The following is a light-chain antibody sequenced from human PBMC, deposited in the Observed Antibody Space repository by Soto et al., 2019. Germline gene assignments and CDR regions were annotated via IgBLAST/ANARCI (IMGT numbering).Light chain of an antibody. CDR1: SFNIGSNS. V-gene: IGLV1-44*01. CDR2: GNN. CDR3: AAWDDSLNAVV. Sequence: QSVLTQPPSASGTPGQRVTVFCSGRSFNIGSNSVNWYQHLPGSAPKLLIYGNNRRPAGVPERFSGSKSGTSASLAVSGLQSEDEADYYCAAWDDSLNAVVFGGGTKLTVL. J-gene: IGLJ2*01.